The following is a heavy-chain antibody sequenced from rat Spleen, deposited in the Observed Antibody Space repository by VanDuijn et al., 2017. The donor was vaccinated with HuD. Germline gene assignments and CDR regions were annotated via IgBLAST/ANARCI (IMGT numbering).Heavy chain of an antibody. J-gene: IGHJ2*01. D-gene: IGHD4-3*01. V-gene: IGHV5-29*01. CDR1: GFTFSDYG. Sequence: EVQLVESGGGLVQPGRSLKLSCAASGFTFSDYGMAWVRQAPTKGLEYVATISFDGSSTYYRDSVKGRFTISRDTAKSTLYLQMNSLRSEDTATYYCTRGGDSGYDWGQGVMVTVSS. CDR2: ISFDGSST. CDR3: TRGGDSGYD.